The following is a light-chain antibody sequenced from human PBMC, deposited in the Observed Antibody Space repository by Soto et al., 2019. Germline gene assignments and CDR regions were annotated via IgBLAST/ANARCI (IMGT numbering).Light chain of an antibody. CDR2: DAS. CDR3: QHRSKWPLT. Sequence: ESVLTQSPFTLSLSPGERATLSCRASQSVNSFLAWYQQKPGQAPRLLIYDASNRATGVPARFSGSGSGTDFTLTISSLEPEDFAVYYCQHRSKWPLTFGGGTKVDIK. V-gene: IGKV3-11*01. CDR1: QSVNSF. J-gene: IGKJ4*01.